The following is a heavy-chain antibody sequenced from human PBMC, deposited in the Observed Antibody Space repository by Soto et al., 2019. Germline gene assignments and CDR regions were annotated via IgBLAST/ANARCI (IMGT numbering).Heavy chain of an antibody. Sequence: QVQLQESGPGLVKPSETLSLTCTVSGGSISGYYWSWIRQSPEKGLEWIGHVYYSGSTKYKPSLKSRVTISVDTSKNQFSLNLRSVTAPDTAVYYCARTVTTLYNWFDPWGQGILVTVSS. V-gene: IGHV4-59*08. CDR1: GGSISGYY. CDR2: VYYSGST. D-gene: IGHD4-4*01. CDR3: ARTVTTLYNWFDP. J-gene: IGHJ5*02.